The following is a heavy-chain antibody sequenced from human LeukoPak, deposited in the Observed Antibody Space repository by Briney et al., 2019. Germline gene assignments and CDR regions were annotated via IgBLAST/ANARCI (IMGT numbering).Heavy chain of an antibody. D-gene: IGHD3-3*01. CDR1: GGTFSSYA. J-gene: IGHJ6*02. Sequence: SVKVSCKASGGTFSSYAISWVRQAPGQGLEWMGGIIPVFGTANYAQKFQGRVTITADESTSTAYMELSSLRSEDTAVYYCAREQYYDFWSGLSTWGQGTTVTVSS. CDR2: IIPVFGTA. V-gene: IGHV1-69*13. CDR3: AREQYYDFWSGLST.